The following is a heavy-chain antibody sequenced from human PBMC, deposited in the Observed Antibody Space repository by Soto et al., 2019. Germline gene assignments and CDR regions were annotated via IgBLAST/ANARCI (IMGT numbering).Heavy chain of an antibody. CDR3: AHSVVAGLGYYFDY. J-gene: IGHJ4*02. V-gene: IGHV2-5*02. CDR1: GFSLSSTRVA. Sequence: QITLKESGPTLVKPTQTLTLTCTFSGFSLSSTRVAVGWIREPPGQALEWLALIYWDDDKRYSPFLKSRLTITKETSKNQVVLTMTNMDPVDTATYYCAHSVVAGLGYYFDYWGQGTLVTVSS. D-gene: IGHD6-19*01. CDR2: IYWDDDK.